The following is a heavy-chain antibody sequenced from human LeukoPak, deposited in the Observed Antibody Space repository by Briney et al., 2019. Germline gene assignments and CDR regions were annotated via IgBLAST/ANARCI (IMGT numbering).Heavy chain of an antibody. D-gene: IGHD3-22*01. CDR1: GFTFSSYG. CDR2: IIGSGGRT. Sequence: GGSLRLSCAGSGFTFSSYGMSWVRQAPGKGLDWVSVIIGSGGRTYYADSVKGRFTISRDNSKNTLYLQMNSLRAEDTAVHYCARGYNYDTSGYGSIFDYWGQGTLVTVSS. V-gene: IGHV3-23*01. J-gene: IGHJ4*02. CDR3: ARGYNYDTSGYGSIFDY.